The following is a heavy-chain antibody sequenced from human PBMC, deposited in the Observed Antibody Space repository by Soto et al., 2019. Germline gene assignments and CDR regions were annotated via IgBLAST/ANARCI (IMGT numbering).Heavy chain of an antibody. J-gene: IGHJ3*02. CDR3: AHRHLWADTFDI. V-gene: IGHV2-5*02. CDR1: GFSLSTSGVG. CDR2: IYWDDDK. D-gene: IGHD7-27*01. Sequence: QITLKESGPTLVKPTQTLTLTCTFSGFSLSTSGVGVGWIRQPPGKALEWLALIYWDDDKRYSPSLKSRLTITKDTSKNQVVLTITNMDPVDTATYYCAHRHLWADTFDIWGQGTMVTVSS.